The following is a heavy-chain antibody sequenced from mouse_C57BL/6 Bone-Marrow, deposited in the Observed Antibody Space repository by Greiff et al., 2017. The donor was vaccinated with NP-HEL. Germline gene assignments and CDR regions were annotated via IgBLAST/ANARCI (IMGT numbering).Heavy chain of an antibody. V-gene: IGHV5-17*01. D-gene: IGHD3-2*02. CDR2: ISSGSSTI. J-gene: IGHJ3*01. CDR1: GFTFSDYG. Sequence: EVTLVESGGGLVKPGGSLKLSCAASGFTFSDYGMHRVRQAPEKGLEWVAYISSGSSTIYYVDTVKGRFTISRANAKNTLFLHMTRLRAEDTDMCYCARGHSGYGWFAYWGQGTLVTVSA. CDR3: ARGHSGYGWFAY.